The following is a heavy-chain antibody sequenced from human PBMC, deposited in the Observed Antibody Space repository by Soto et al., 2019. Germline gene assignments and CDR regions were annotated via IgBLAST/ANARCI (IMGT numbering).Heavy chain of an antibody. D-gene: IGHD6-13*01. Sequence: GESLKISCKASGYSFTTYWIGWVRQMPGKGLEWMGIIYLDDSDTRYNPSFRGQVTISADKSISTAYLQWTSLKASDTAMYFCTRQIAAAGQDYWGQGTMVTVS. CDR3: TRQIAAAGQDY. V-gene: IGHV5-51*01. J-gene: IGHJ4*02. CDR1: GYSFTTYW. CDR2: IYLDDSDT.